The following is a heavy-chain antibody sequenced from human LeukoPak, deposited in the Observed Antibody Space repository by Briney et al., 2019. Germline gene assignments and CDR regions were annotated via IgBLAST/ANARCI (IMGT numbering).Heavy chain of an antibody. J-gene: IGHJ3*02. CDR2: IYYSGST. D-gene: IGHD3-22*01. Sequence: PSETLSLTCTVSGGSISSYYWSWIRQPPGKGLEWIGYIYYSGSTNYNPSLESRVTISVDTSKNQFSLKLSSVTAADTAVYYCARAGSSGYYYAVSAFDIWGQGTMVTVSS. V-gene: IGHV4-59*01. CDR1: GGSISSYY. CDR3: ARAGSSGYYYAVSAFDI.